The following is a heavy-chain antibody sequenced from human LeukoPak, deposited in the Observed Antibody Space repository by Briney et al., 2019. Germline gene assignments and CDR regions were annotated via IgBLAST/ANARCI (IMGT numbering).Heavy chain of an antibody. CDR1: GFTFSSYA. CDR2: ISYDGSNK. CDR3: ARDSSGYFDFDY. Sequence: GGSLRLSCAASGFTFSSYAMSWVRQAPGKGLEWVAVISYDGSNKYYADSVKGRFTISRDNSKNTLYLQMNSLRAEDTAVYYCARDSSGYFDFDYWGQGTLVTVSS. V-gene: IGHV3-30-3*01. D-gene: IGHD3-22*01. J-gene: IGHJ4*02.